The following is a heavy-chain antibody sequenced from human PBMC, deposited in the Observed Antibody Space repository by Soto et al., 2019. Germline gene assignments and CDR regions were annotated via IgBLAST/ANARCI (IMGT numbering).Heavy chain of an antibody. Sequence: EVQLVESGGALVQPGGSLRLSCAASGFTFSSYWMTWVRQAPGKGLEWVANIKQDGSEKYYVDSVKGRFTISRDNAKNSRYLQMDSLRAEDTAVYYCARDRPCGGPTDWGQGTLVTVSS. CDR3: ARDRPCGGPTD. J-gene: IGHJ4*02. CDR2: IKQDGSEK. V-gene: IGHV3-7*01. CDR1: GFTFSSYW. D-gene: IGHD2-21*01.